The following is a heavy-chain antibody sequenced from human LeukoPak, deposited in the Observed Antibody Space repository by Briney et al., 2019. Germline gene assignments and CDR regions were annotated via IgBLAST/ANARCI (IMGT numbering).Heavy chain of an antibody. CDR3: ARVWFGDSLNDAFDI. J-gene: IGHJ3*02. Sequence: PGGSLRLSCAASGFTVSSNYMTWVRQAPGKGLEWVSVIYSGGSTYYADSVKGRFTISRDNSKNTPYLQMNSLRAEDTAVYYCARVWFGDSLNDAFDIWGQGTMVTVSS. CDR1: GFTVSSNY. D-gene: IGHD3-10*01. CDR2: IYSGGST. V-gene: IGHV3-53*01.